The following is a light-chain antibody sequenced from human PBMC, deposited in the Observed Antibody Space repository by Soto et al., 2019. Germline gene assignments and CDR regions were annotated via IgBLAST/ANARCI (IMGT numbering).Light chain of an antibody. CDR1: LSVSSSY. J-gene: IGKJ5*01. CDR2: GAS. V-gene: IGKV3D-20*02. Sequence: ENVLTQSPGTLSLSPGERATLSCSASLSVSSSYLAWYQQKPGQAPRHLIYGASSRATGIPDRFSGSGSGTDFTLTISRLEPEDFAVYYCQHRSIWPVSFGQGTRLEIK. CDR3: QHRSIWPVS.